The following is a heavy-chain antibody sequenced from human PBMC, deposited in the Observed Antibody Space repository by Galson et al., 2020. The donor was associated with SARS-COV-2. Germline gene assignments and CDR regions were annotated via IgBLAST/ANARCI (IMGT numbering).Heavy chain of an antibody. D-gene: IGHD6-13*01. CDR3: VKARMYLAAAGTEYYFDH. V-gene: IGHV3-43D*03. Sequence: GGSLRLSCAASGLNLGDYAMFWVRQGPGKGLEWVSFISWDSSRTHYADSVKGRFTISRDNSKNSLFLQMSSLRLEDTGLYFCVKARMYLAAAGTEYYFDHWGQGTLLTVSS. CDR1: GLNLGDYA. CDR2: ISWDSSRT. J-gene: IGHJ4*02.